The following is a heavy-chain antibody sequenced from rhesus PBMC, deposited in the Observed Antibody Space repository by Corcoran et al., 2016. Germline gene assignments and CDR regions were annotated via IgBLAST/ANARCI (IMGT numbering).Heavy chain of an antibody. Sequence: QVQLQESGPGVVKPSETLSLTCAVSGGSINSNYWSWIRQPPGKGLEWIGRIRSGGSTNYNPSLKSRVTISIDTSKNQFSLKLSSVTAADTAVYYCARGLIDYWGQGVLVTVSS. CDR1: GGSINSNY. V-gene: IGHV4-160*01. J-gene: IGHJ4*01. CDR3: ARGLIDY. D-gene: IGHD4-11*01. CDR2: IRSGGST.